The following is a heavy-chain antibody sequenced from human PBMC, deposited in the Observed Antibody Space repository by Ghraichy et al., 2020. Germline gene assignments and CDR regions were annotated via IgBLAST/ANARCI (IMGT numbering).Heavy chain of an antibody. D-gene: IGHD6-19*01. CDR3: ARQGSGWPYFDY. J-gene: IGHJ4*02. Sequence: GSLRLSCAASGFTFITYWMSWVRQAPGKGLEWVANIKQDGSEKHYVDSVKGRFTISRDNAKNSLYLQMNNLRAEDTAVYYCARQGSGWPYFDYWGQGTLVTVSS. CDR1: GFTFITYW. CDR2: IKQDGSEK. V-gene: IGHV3-7*03.